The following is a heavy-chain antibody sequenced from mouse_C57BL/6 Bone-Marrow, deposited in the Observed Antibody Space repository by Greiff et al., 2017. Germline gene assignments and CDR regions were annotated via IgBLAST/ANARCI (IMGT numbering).Heavy chain of an antibody. D-gene: IGHD2-2*01. Sequence: EVKLVESGGGLVKPGGSLKLSCAASGFTFSDYGMHWVRHAPEKGLEWVAYISSGSSTIYYADTVKGRFTISRDNAKNTLFLQMTSLRSEDTAMYYCARGGGYDRFAYWGQGTLVTVSA. CDR1: GFTFSDYG. J-gene: IGHJ3*01. CDR2: ISSGSSTI. CDR3: ARGGGYDRFAY. V-gene: IGHV5-17*01.